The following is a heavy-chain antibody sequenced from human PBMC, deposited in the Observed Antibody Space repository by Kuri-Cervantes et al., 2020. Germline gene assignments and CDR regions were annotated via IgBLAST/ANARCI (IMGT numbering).Heavy chain of an antibody. Sequence: SVKVSCKASGGTFSSYTISWVRQAPGQGLEWMGRIIPILGIANYAQKFQGRVTITAGKSTGTAYMELSSLRSEDTAVYYCARDAGYSYGIDYYYGMDVWGQGTTVTVSS. D-gene: IGHD5-18*01. CDR2: IIPILGIA. J-gene: IGHJ6*02. CDR3: ARDAGYSYGIDYYYGMDV. CDR1: GGTFSSYT. V-gene: IGHV1-69*04.